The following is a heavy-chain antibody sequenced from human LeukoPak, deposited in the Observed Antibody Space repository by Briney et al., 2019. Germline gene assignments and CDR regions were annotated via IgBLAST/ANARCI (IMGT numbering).Heavy chain of an antibody. CDR2: INPSGGST. CDR3: ARDYITMVRGVISYFDY. D-gene: IGHD3-10*01. J-gene: IGHJ4*02. Sequence: ASVKVSCKASGYTFTSYYMHWVRRAPGQGLEWMGIINPSGGSTSYAQKFQGRVTMTRDTSTSTVYMELSSLRSEDTAVYYCARDYITMVRGVISYFDYWGQGTLVTVSS. CDR1: GYTFTSYY. V-gene: IGHV1-46*01.